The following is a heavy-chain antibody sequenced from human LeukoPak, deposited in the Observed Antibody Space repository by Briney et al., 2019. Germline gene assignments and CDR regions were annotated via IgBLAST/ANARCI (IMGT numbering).Heavy chain of an antibody. D-gene: IGHD1-26*01. CDR2: IYYSGST. CDR3: VSLSRGSYNWFDP. V-gene: IGHV4-59*01. CDR1: GGSISSYY. Sequence: SETLSLTCTVSGGSISSYYWSWIRQPPGKGLEWIGYIYYSGSTNYNPSLKSRVTIPVDTSKNQFSLKLSSVTAADTAVYYCVSLSRGSYNWFDPWGQGTLVTVSS. J-gene: IGHJ5*02.